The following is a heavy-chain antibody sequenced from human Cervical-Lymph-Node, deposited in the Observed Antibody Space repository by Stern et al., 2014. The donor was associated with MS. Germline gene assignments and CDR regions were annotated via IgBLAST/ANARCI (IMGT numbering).Heavy chain of an antibody. V-gene: IGHV4-59*01. CDR1: GGSISSYY. J-gene: IGHJ4*02. CDR3: ARDFVPVSGHDSGFDY. Sequence: QVQLQESGPGLVKPSETLSLTCTVSGGSISSYYWSWIRQPPGKGLEWIGYIYYSGSTNYNPSLKSRVTISVDTSKNQFSLKLSSVTAADTAVYYCARDFVPVSGHDSGFDYWGQGTLVTVSS. CDR2: IYYSGST. D-gene: IGHD2-21*02.